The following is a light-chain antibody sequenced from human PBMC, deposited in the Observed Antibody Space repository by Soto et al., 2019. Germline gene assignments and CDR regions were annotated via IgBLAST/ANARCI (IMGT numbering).Light chain of an antibody. CDR3: QQSYNAPST. V-gene: IGKV1-39*01. CDR1: QNIGTS. Sequence: DIQMTQSPSSLSVSVGDRVTITCRASQNIGTSLNWYQMKLGRAPTLLIYSASTLQSGAPSRFSGGRSGTDFTLTINSLPPEDFATYSCQQSYNAPSTFGQGTMVEIK. J-gene: IGKJ2*01. CDR2: SAS.